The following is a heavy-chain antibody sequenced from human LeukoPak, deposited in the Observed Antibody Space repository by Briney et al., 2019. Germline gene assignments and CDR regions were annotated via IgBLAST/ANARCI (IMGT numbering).Heavy chain of an antibody. D-gene: IGHD1-26*01. CDR2: ISSSSSYI. CDR3: ARVVGGVLVGATASPFFDY. Sequence: PGGSLRLSCTVSGFTVSSNSMNWVRQAPGKGLEWVSSISSSSSYIYCADSVKGRFTISRDNAKNSLYLQMNSLRAEDTAVYYCARVVGGVLVGATASPFFDYWGQGTLVTVSS. J-gene: IGHJ4*02. CDR1: GFTVSSNS. V-gene: IGHV3-21*04.